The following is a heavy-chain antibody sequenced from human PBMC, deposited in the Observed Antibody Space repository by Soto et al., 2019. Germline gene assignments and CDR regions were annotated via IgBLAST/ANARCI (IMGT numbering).Heavy chain of an antibody. D-gene: IGHD6-19*01. Sequence: SETLSLTCTVSGGSISSGGYYWSWIRQHPGKGLEWIGYIYYSGSTYYNPSLKSRVTISVDTSKNQFSLKLSSVTAADTAVYYCARDPMSIAVAGGAGMDVWGQGTTVTVSS. J-gene: IGHJ6*02. CDR1: GGSISSGGYY. CDR3: ARDPMSIAVAGGAGMDV. V-gene: IGHV4-31*03. CDR2: IYYSGST.